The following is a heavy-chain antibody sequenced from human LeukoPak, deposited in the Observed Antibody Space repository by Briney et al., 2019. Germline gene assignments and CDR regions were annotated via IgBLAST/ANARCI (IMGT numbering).Heavy chain of an antibody. Sequence: GGSLRLSCAASGFTFSSYTMHWIRQAPGKGLEWVSSISGSNSYIFYADSVKGRFTVSRDTAKDSLYLQMNSLRAEDTAVYYCAKDHRRGYYYDSSGSSSRLFDYWGQGTLVTVSS. CDR1: GFTFSSYT. J-gene: IGHJ4*02. D-gene: IGHD3-22*01. CDR3: AKDHRRGYYYDSSGSSSRLFDY. CDR2: ISGSNSYI. V-gene: IGHV3-21*03.